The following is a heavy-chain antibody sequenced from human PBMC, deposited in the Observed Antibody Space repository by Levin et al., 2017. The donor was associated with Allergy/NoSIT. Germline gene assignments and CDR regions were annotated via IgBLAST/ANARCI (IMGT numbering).Heavy chain of an antibody. CDR2: ISSSSSYI. J-gene: IGHJ3*02. CDR1: GFTFSSYS. V-gene: IGHV3-21*01. D-gene: IGHD4-23*01. Sequence: PGGSLRLSCAASGFTFSSYSMNWVRQAPGKGLEWVSSISSSSSYIYYADSVKGRFTISRDNAKNSLYLQMNSLRAEDTAVYYCARDRHYGGNMGAFDIWGQGTMVTVSS. CDR3: ARDRHYGGNMGAFDI.